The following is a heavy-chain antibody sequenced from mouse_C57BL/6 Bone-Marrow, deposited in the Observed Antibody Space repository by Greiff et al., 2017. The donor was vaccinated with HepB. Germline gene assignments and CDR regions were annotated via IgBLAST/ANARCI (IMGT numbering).Heavy chain of an antibody. V-gene: IGHV5-16*01. CDR3: ARVGLRVTTTYFDY. Sequence: LQESEGGLVQPGSSMKLSCTASGFTFSDYYMAWVRQVPEKGLEWVANINYDGSSTYYLDSLKSRFIISRDNAKNILYLQMSSLKSEDTATYYCARVGLRVTTTYFDYWGQGTTLTVSS. D-gene: IGHD2-2*01. CDR2: INYDGSST. CDR1: GFTFSDYY. J-gene: IGHJ2*01.